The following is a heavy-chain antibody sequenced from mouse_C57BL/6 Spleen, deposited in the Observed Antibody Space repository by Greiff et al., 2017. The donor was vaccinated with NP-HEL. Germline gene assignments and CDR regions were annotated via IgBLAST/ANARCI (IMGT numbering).Heavy chain of an antibody. J-gene: IGHJ4*01. V-gene: IGHV1-69*01. D-gene: IGHD2-5*01. CDR2: IDPSDSYT. CDR1: GYTFTSYW. CDR3: ARSYSNFYAMDY. Sequence: VQLQQSGAELVMPGASVKLSCKASGYTFTSYWMHWVKQRPGQGLEWIGEIDPSDSYTNYNQKFKGKSTLTVDKSSSTAYMQLSSLPSEDSAVYYCARSYSNFYAMDYWGQGTSVTVSS.